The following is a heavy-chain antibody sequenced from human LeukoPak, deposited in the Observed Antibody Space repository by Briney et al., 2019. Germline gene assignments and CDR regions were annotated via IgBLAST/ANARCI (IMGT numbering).Heavy chain of an antibody. J-gene: IGHJ4*02. CDR1: GFNFNNFG. CDR3: AKDTPYGSGIDH. D-gene: IGHD3-10*01. V-gene: IGHV3-30*02. CDR2: ITFDGGNK. Sequence: GGSLRLSCAASGFNFNNFGMHWVRQAPGKGLEWVAIITFDGGNKYYIDSVQGRFTISRDNSKNTVYLQMDSLRPEDTAVSYCAKDTPYGSGIDHWGQGALVTVSS.